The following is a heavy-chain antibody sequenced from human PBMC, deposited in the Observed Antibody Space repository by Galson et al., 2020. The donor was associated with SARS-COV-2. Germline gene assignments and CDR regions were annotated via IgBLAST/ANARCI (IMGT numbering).Heavy chain of an antibody. CDR2: ISGHSDNI. CDR3: ARDQGHYDKRGYYHRFDP. CDR1: GYMFSSYG. D-gene: IGHD3-22*01. Sequence: VSVKVSRKTSGYMFSSYGIGWVRQAPGQGLEWMGWISGHSDNINYAQKFQGRVTMTTDTSTATAYMELTRLTSDDTAVYYCARDQGHYDKRGYYHRFDPWGQGTLVTVSS. V-gene: IGHV1-18*01. J-gene: IGHJ5*02.